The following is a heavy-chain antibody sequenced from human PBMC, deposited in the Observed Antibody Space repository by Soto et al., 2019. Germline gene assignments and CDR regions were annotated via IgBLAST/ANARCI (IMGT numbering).Heavy chain of an antibody. CDR2: ISGGGGGT. CDR3: AKVSGSAPLVVVVAHIDY. J-gene: IGHJ4*02. CDR1: GFTFSSYA. Sequence: EVQLLESGGGLVQPGGSLRLSCAASGFTFSSYAMSWVRRAPGKGLEWVSAISGGGGGTYYADSVKGRFTISRDNSKNTLFLQMNSLRAEDTAVYYCAKVSGSAPLVVVVAHIDYWGQGTLVTVSS. D-gene: IGHD2-15*01. V-gene: IGHV3-23*01.